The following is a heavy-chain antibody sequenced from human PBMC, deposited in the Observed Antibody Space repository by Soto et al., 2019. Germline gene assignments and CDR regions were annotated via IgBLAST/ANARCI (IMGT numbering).Heavy chain of an antibody. D-gene: IGHD2-8*01. V-gene: IGHV6-1*01. CDR3: ARDCTNGVCYPSYHYGMDV. Sequence: PLQTLSLTCAISGDSVSSNSAAWNWIRQSPSRGLEWLGRTYYRSKWYNDYAVSVKSRITINPDTSKNQFSLQLNSVTPEDTAVYYCARDCTNGVCYPSYHYGMDVWGQGTTVTVS. CDR1: GDSVSSNSAA. CDR2: TYYRSKWYN. J-gene: IGHJ6*02.